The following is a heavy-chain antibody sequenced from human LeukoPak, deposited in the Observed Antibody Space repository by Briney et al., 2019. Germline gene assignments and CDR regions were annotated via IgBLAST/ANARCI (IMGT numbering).Heavy chain of an antibody. CDR2: ISGSGGST. CDR3: AKAISVYYDFWSGYLHFDY. CDR1: GFTFSSYA. Sequence: QSGGSLRLSCAASGFTFSSYAMSWVRQAPGKGLEWVSAISGSGGSTYYADSVKGRFTISRDNSKNTLYLQMNSLRAEDTAVYYCAKAISVYYDFWSGYLHFDYWGQGTLVTVSS. D-gene: IGHD3-3*01. J-gene: IGHJ4*02. V-gene: IGHV3-23*01.